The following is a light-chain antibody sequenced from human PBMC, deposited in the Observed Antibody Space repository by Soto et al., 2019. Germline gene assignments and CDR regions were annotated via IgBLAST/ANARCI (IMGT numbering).Light chain of an antibody. CDR2: GAS. V-gene: IGKV3D-20*02. J-gene: IGKJ1*01. Sequence: EIVLTQSPGTLSLSPGERATLSCRASQSVSSNYLAWYQQKPGQAPRLLIYGASSRATGIPDRFSGSGSGTDFTLTISRLEPEDFAVYYCQQHSHWPPWTFGQGTRVEI. CDR1: QSVSSNY. CDR3: QQHSHWPPWT.